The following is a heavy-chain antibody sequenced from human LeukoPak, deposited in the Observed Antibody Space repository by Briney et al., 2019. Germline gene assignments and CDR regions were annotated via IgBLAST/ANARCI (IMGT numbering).Heavy chain of an antibody. CDR3: ASADFYGSGSYYSGSCDY. Sequence: GRSLRLSCAASGFTFSSYGMHWVRQAPGKGLEWVAVIWYDGSNKYYADSVKGRFTISRDNSKNTLYLEMNSLRNEDTAVYYCASADFYGSGSYYSGSCDYWGQGTLVTVSS. CDR2: IWYDGSNK. V-gene: IGHV3-33*01. D-gene: IGHD3-10*01. CDR1: GFTFSSYG. J-gene: IGHJ4*02.